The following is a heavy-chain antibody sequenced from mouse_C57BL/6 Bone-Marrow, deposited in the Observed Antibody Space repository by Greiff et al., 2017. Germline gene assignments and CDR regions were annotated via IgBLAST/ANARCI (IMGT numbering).Heavy chain of an antibody. CDR3: TRWGFPLY. Sequence: VQLQQSGAELVRPGASVTLSCKASGYTFTDYEMHWVKQTPVHGLEWIGAIDPETGGTAYNQKFKGKAILTADKSSSTAYLELRSLTSEDSAVYYCTRWGFPLYWGQGTMVTVSA. D-gene: IGHD3-1*01. CDR1: GYTFTDYE. V-gene: IGHV1-15*01. J-gene: IGHJ3*01. CDR2: IDPETGGT.